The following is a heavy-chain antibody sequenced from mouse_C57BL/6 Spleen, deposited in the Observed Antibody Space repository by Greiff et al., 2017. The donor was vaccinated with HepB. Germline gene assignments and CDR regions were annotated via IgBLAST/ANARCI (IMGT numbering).Heavy chain of an antibody. CDR3: ADYEYGYFDV. Sequence: VQLQQSGPELVKPGASVKISCKASGYTFTDYYMNWVKQSHGKSLEWIGDINPNNGGTSYNQKFKGKATLTVDKSSSTAYMELRSLTSEDSAVYYCADYEYGYFDVWGTGTTVTVSS. V-gene: IGHV1-26*01. CDR2: INPNNGGT. CDR1: GYTFTDYY. D-gene: IGHD2-4*01. J-gene: IGHJ1*03.